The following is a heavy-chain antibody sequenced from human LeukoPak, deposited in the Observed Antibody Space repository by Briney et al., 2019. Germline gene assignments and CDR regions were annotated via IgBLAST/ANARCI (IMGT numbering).Heavy chain of an antibody. CDR1: GFTFSSYA. J-gene: IGHJ4*02. D-gene: IGHD2-8*01. CDR2: ISSNGGST. CDR3: ARECCTNGVCYKRFDY. Sequence: PGGSLRLSCAGSGFTFSSYAMHWVRQAPGKGLEYVSGISSNGGSTYHANSVKGRFTISRDNSKNTLYLQMGSLRAEDMAVYYCARECCTNGVCYKRFDYWGQGTLVTVSS. V-gene: IGHV3-64*01.